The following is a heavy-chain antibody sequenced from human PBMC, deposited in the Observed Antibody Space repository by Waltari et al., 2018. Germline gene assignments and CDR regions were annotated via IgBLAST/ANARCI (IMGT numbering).Heavy chain of an antibody. V-gene: IGHV4-39*07. J-gene: IGHJ3*02. CDR1: GGSISSSSYY. Sequence: QLQLQESGPGLVKPSETLSLTCTVSGGSISSSSYYWGWIRQPPGKGLEWIGSIYYSGSTYYNPSLKGRVIILVDTSKDQFSLRLSSVTAADTAVYYCARRNAVINAFDICGQGTMVTVSS. D-gene: IGHD3-16*02. CDR3: ARRNAVINAFDI. CDR2: IYYSGST.